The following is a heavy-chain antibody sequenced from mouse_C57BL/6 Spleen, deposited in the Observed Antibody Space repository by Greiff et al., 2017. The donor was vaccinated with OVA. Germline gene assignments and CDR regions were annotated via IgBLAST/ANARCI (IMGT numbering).Heavy chain of an antibody. J-gene: IGHJ3*01. Sequence: QVQLQQPGAELVKPGASVKLSCKASGYTFTSYWMHWVKQRPGQGLEWIGMIHPNSGSTNYNEKFKSKATLTVDKSSSTAYMQLSSLTSEDSAFYYCARSDDGYYGGFAYWGQGTLVTVSA. CDR1: GYTFTSYW. CDR3: ARSDDGYYGGFAY. V-gene: IGHV1-64*01. D-gene: IGHD2-3*01. CDR2: IHPNSGST.